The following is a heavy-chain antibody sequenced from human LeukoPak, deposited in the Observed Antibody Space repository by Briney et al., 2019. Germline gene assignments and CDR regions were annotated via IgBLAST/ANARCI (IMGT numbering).Heavy chain of an antibody. V-gene: IGHV1-69*04. Sequence: SVKVSCKASGYTFTSYGISWVRQAPGQGLEWMGRIIPILGIANYAQKFQGRVTITADKSTSTAYMELSSLRSEDTAVYYCARDHLSSSDYWGQGTLVTVSS. J-gene: IGHJ4*02. D-gene: IGHD3-3*02. CDR3: ARDHLSSSDY. CDR1: GYTFTSYG. CDR2: IIPILGIA.